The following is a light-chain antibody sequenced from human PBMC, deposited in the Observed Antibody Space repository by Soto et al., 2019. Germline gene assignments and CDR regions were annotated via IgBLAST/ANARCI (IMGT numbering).Light chain of an antibody. CDR1: ISDIGGYNF. Sequence: QSAQTQPASVSGSPGQSITISCTGTISDIGGYNFVSWYQQHPGKAPKLTLYEVSNRPSGVSDRFSGSKSGNTASLTISGLQAEDEADYYCSSYTTSYSWVFGGGTKLTVL. V-gene: IGLV2-14*01. CDR2: EVS. J-gene: IGLJ3*02. CDR3: SSYTTSYSWV.